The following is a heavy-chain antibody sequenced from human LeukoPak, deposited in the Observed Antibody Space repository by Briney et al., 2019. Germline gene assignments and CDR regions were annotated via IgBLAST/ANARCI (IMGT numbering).Heavy chain of an antibody. J-gene: IGHJ4*02. V-gene: IGHV3-30*02. CDR3: AKDPAMVRGVMWGYFDY. D-gene: IGHD3-10*01. CDR1: GFTFSSYG. Sequence: GGSLRLSCAASGFTFSSYGMHWVRQAPGKGLEWVAFIRYDGSNKYYADSVKGRLTISRDNSKNTLYLQMNSLRAEDTAVYYCAKDPAMVRGVMWGYFDYWGQGTLVTVSS. CDR2: IRYDGSNK.